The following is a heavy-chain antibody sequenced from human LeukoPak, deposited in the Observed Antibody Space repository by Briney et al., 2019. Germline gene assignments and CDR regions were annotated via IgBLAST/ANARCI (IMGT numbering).Heavy chain of an antibody. CDR1: GGSIRSSTDY. D-gene: IGHD1-14*01. CDR3: ARDTGWLGYFDY. J-gene: IGHJ4*02. Sequence: PSETLSLTCTVSGGSIRSSTDYWGWIRQPPGKGLEWIGSIYYSGSTNYNPSLKSRVTISVDTSKNQFSLKLSSVTAADTAVYYCARDTGWLGYFDYWGQGTLVTVSS. V-gene: IGHV4-39*07. CDR2: IYYSGST.